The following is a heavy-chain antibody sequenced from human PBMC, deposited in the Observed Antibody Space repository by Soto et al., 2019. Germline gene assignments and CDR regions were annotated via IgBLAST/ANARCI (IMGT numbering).Heavy chain of an antibody. CDR3: ARELVVVADNYYYYGMDV. V-gene: IGHV3-33*01. CDR2: IWYDGSNK. D-gene: IGHD2-15*01. Sequence: GGSLRLSCAASGFTFSSYGMHWVRQAPGKGLEWVAVIWYDGSNKYYADSVKGRFTISRDNSKNTLYLQMNSLRAEDTAVYYCARELVVVADNYYYYGMDVWGQGTTVTVS. J-gene: IGHJ6*02. CDR1: GFTFSSYG.